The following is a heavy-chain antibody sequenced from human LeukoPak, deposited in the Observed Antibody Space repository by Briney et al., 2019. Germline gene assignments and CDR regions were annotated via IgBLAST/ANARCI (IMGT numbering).Heavy chain of an antibody. D-gene: IGHD3-10*01. CDR3: ARVGSDGSGFLFDY. J-gene: IGHJ4*02. Sequence: GASVKVSCKASGYIISSYYIHWVRQAPGQGLEWMGIISPSGGGTSYAQRFQGRVSVARDTSKNQFSLKLSSVTAADTAVYYCARVGSDGSGFLFDYWGQGTLVTVSS. V-gene: IGHV1-46*03. CDR2: ISPSGGGT. CDR1: GYIISSYY.